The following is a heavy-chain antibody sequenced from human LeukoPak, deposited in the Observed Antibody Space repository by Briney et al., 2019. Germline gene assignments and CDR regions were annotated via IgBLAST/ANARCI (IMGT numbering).Heavy chain of an antibody. J-gene: IGHJ4*02. CDR3: ARGNCGGDCYSFDY. Sequence: GASVKVSCKASGYTFTSHGIIWVRQAPGQGLEWMAWISAYNGNTSYAQKLQGRVTVTTETSTSTAYMELRSLRSDDTAVYYCARGNCGGDCYSFDYWGQGTLVTVSS. D-gene: IGHD2-21*02. V-gene: IGHV1-18*01. CDR1: GYTFTSHG. CDR2: ISAYNGNT.